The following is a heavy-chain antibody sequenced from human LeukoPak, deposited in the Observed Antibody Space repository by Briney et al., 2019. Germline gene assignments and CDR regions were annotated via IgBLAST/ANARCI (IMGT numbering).Heavy chain of an antibody. CDR2: IYYSGST. J-gene: IGHJ5*02. D-gene: IGHD3-10*01. CDR3: ARGGVNYKIAGP. Sequence: SETLSLTCTVSAGSITSYYWSWIPQPPGKGLEWIGYIYYSGSTNYNPSLKSRVTISVDTSKNQFSLKLSSVTAADTAVYYCARGGVNYKIAGPWGQGALVTVSS. CDR1: AGSITSYY. V-gene: IGHV4-59*01.